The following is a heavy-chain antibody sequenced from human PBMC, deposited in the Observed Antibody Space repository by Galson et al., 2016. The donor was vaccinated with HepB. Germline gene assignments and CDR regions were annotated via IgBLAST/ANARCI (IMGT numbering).Heavy chain of an antibody. J-gene: IGHJ3*02. CDR3: ARGRNHAFDI. CDR1: GGSISSYY. CDR2: IYYSGST. V-gene: IGHV4-59*01. Sequence: VSGGSISSYYWSWIRQPPGKGLEWIGYIYYSGSTNYNPPLKSRVTISVDTSKNQFSLKLTSVTTADTAVYYCARGRNHAFDIWGQGTMVTVSS.